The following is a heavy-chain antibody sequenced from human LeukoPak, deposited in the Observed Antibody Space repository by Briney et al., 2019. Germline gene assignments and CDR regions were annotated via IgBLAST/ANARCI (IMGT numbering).Heavy chain of an antibody. D-gene: IGHD4-17*01. Sequence: SVKLSYTASVYTFSHYYTHWVRQAPGHGLEWLGWTNPKAGATMYETTYKRRVTMTRETSADNAYRQLSRLRADDTAMYYCGRDRAGYTVNKFAFDMWGQGTMVTGS. V-gene: IGHV1-2*02. J-gene: IGHJ3*02. CDR3: GRDRAGYTVNKFAFDM. CDR2: TNPKAGAT. CDR1: VYTFSHYY.